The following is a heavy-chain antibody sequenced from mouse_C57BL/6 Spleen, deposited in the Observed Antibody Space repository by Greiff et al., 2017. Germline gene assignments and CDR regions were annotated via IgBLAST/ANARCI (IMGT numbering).Heavy chain of an antibody. CDR3: AREFHYGSSYGYFDV. CDR1: GYTFTSYW. V-gene: IGHV1-64*01. Sequence: QVHVKQPGAELVKPGASVKLSCKASGYTFTSYWMHWVKQRPGQGLEWIGMIHPNSGSTNYNEKFKSKATLTVDKSSSTAYMQLSSLTSEDSAVYYCAREFHYGSSYGYFDVWGTGTTVTVSS. J-gene: IGHJ1*03. CDR2: IHPNSGST. D-gene: IGHD1-1*01.